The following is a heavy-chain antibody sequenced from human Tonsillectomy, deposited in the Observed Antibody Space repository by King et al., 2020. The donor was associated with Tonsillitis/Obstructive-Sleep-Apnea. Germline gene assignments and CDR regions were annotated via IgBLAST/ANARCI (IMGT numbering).Heavy chain of an antibody. CDR3: AKDLIIAESGTPGDAFDI. V-gene: IGHV3-9*01. CDR1: GFTFDDYA. CDR2: ISWNSGRI. D-gene: IGHD6-19*01. Sequence: VQLVESGGGLVQPGRSLRLSCAASGFTFDDYAMYWVRQAPGKGLEGVSGISWNSGRIAYADSVKGRFTISRDNAKNSLYLQMNSLRTEDTALYHCAKDLIIAESGTPGDAFDIWGQGTMVTVSS. J-gene: IGHJ3*02.